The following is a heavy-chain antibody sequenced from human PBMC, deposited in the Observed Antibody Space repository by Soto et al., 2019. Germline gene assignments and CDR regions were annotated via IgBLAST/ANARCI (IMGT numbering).Heavy chain of an antibody. CDR3: ARDFKESQYYYYCMDV. CDR1: GFTFSSYS. V-gene: IGHV3-21*06. D-gene: IGHD3-10*01. CDR2: ISSGSNYT. Sequence: EVQLVESGGGLVKPGGSLRLSGVVSGFTFSSYSMNWVRQAPGKGLEWVSSISSGSNYTYYADSVKGRFTISIDNAKNSVYLQMNSLRAEDTALYYCARDFKESQYYYYCMDVWGKGTTVTVSS. J-gene: IGHJ6*03.